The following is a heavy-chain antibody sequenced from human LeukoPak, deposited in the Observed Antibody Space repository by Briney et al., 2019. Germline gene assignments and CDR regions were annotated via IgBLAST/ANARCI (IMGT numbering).Heavy chain of an antibody. V-gene: IGHV3-23*01. CDR2: ITGSGGST. Sequence: GGSLRLSCAASGFTFSNYVMSWVRQAPGKGLEWVSAITGSGGSTYYADSVKGRFTISRDNSKNTLSLQMNSLRAEDTAVYYCAKVKYSSGYEDDASDIWGQGTMVTVSS. J-gene: IGHJ3*02. CDR1: GFTFSNYV. CDR3: AKVKYSSGYEDDASDI. D-gene: IGHD3-22*01.